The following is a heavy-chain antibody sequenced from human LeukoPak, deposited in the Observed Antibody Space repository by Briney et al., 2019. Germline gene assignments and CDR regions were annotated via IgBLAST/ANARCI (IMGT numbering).Heavy chain of an antibody. Sequence: GGSLRLSCAASGFTFSSYWMSWVRQAPGKGLEWVANIKQDGSERYYVDSVKGRFTISRDNAKNSLYLQMNSLRAEDTAVYYCARNPGGASFDYWGQGTLVTVSS. CDR2: IKQDGSER. CDR3: ARNPGGASFDY. D-gene: IGHD3-16*01. CDR1: GFTFSSYW. V-gene: IGHV3-7*01. J-gene: IGHJ4*02.